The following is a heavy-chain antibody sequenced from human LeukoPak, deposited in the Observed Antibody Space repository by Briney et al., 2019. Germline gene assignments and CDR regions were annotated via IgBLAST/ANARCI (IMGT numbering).Heavy chain of an antibody. CDR1: GGTFSSYA. V-gene: IGHV1-69*04. Sequence: ASVKVSCKASGGTFSSYAISWVRQAPGQGLEWMGRIIPILGIANYAQKFQGRVTITADKSTSTDYMELSSLRSEDTAVYYCAREEGVDGMDVWGQGTTVTVSS. CDR3: AREEGVDGMDV. D-gene: IGHD2-21*01. J-gene: IGHJ6*02. CDR2: IIPILGIA.